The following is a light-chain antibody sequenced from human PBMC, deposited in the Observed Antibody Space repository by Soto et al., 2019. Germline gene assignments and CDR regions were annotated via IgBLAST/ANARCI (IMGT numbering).Light chain of an antibody. CDR3: QQYCSSLT. CDR2: HAS. Sequence: EIVLTQSPATLSLSPGERATLSFSASHTVNSSYLAWYQRKPGQAPRLLISHASSRATGIPDRFSGSGSWADFTLTISRLEPEDFAVYYCQQYCSSLTFGGGTKVDIK. J-gene: IGKJ4*01. V-gene: IGKV3-20*01. CDR1: HTVNSSY.